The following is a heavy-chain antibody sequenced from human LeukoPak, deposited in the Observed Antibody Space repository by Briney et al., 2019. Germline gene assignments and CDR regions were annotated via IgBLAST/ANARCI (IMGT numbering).Heavy chain of an antibody. CDR3: ASVIAAFDAFDI. CDR1: GGSFSGYY. V-gene: IGHV4-34*01. D-gene: IGHD6-25*01. J-gene: IGHJ3*02. Sequence: SETLSLTCAVYGGSFSGYYWSWIRQPPGKGLEWIGEINHSGSTNYNPSLKSRVTISVDTSKNQFSLKLSSVTAADTAVYYCASVIAAFDAFDIRGQGTMVTVSS. CDR2: INHSGST.